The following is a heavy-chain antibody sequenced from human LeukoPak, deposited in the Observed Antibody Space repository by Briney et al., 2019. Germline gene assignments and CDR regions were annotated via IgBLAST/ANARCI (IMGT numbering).Heavy chain of an antibody. D-gene: IGHD7-27*01. CDR3: ARSRAKGWGNAFDI. V-gene: IGHV4-59*08. CDR1: GGSISSYY. CDR2: IYYSGST. J-gene: IGHJ3*02. Sequence: SETLSLTCTVSGGSISSYYWSWIRQPPGKGLEWIGYIYYSGSTNYNPSLKSRVTISVDTSKNQFSLKLSSVTAADTAVYYCARSRAKGWGNAFDIWGQGTMVTVSS.